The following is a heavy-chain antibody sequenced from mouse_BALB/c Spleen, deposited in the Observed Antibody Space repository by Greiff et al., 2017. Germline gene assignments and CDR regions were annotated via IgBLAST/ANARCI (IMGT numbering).Heavy chain of an antibody. D-gene: IGHD1-2*01. J-gene: IGHJ4*01. CDR2: INPYNGDT. V-gene: IGHV1-20*02. CDR1: GYSFTGYF. CDR3: ARSPATDAMDY. Sequence: EVQVVESGAELVKPGASVKISCKASGYSFTGYFMNWVMQSHGKSLEWIGRINPYNGDTFYNQKFKGKATLTVDKSSSTAHMELRSLASEDSAVYYCARSPATDAMDYWGQGTSVTVSS.